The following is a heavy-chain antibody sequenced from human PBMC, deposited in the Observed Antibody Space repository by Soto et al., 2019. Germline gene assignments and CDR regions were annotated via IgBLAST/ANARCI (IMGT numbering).Heavy chain of an antibody. CDR2: ISGSGGST. D-gene: IGHD5-12*01. V-gene: IGHV3-23*01. CDR3: AKAVVATIYYFDY. CDR1: GFTFSSYA. J-gene: IGHJ4*02. Sequence: EVQLLESGGGLVQPGGSLRLSCAASGFTFSSYAMSWVRQAPGKGLEWVSAISGSGGSTYYADSVKGRFTISKDNSKNTLYLQMNSLRAEDTAVYYCAKAVVATIYYFDYWGQGTLVTVSS.